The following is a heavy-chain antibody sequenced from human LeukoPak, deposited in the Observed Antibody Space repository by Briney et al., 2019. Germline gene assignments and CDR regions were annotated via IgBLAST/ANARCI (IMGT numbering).Heavy chain of an antibody. CDR3: AKSSRFYFDY. J-gene: IGHJ4*02. CDR2: LTGGGATT. Sequence: PGGSLRLSCGSSGFIFSSYAMAWVRQAPGKGLEWVSALTGGGATTYYADSVKGRFTVSRDNSKNTLYLQLNFLRAEDTTVYYCAKSSRFYFDYWGQGTLVTVSS. D-gene: IGHD6-13*01. V-gene: IGHV3-23*01. CDR1: GFIFSSYA.